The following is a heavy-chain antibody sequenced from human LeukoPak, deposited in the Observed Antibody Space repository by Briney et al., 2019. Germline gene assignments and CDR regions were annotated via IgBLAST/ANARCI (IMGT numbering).Heavy chain of an antibody. V-gene: IGHV3-21*01. J-gene: IGHJ4*02. CDR3: ARGRPGYYFDY. CDR2: ISSSSSYI. Sequence: GSLSLSFAASGFPFSSYSMNWVRQAPGKGLEWVSSISSSSSYIYYADSVKGRFTISRDNAKNSLYLQMNSLRAEDTAVYYCARGRPGYYFDYWGQGTLVTVSS. CDR1: GFPFSSYS.